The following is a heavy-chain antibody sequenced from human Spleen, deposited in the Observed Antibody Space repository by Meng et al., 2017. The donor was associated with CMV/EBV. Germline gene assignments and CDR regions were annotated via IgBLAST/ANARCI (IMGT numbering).Heavy chain of an antibody. V-gene: IGHV3-11*01. CDR1: GFTLTDFH. J-gene: IGHJ6*02. Sequence: GESLKISCTASGFTLTDFHMSWIRQAPGRGLEWVSYISSGGTTIHYADSVKGRLTISRDNATNSLFLQMNSLRAEDTAVYYCATHPPGDYNKHYYGLEIWGQGTAVTVSS. CDR2: ISSGGTTI. CDR3: ATHPPGDYNKHYYGLEI. D-gene: IGHD4-11*01.